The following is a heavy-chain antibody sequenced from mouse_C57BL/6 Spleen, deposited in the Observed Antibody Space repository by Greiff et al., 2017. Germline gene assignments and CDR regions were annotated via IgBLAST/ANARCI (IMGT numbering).Heavy chain of an antibody. CDR2: IDPSDSYT. CDR3: ARAYGSSLDY. D-gene: IGHD1-1*01. V-gene: IGHV1-69*01. Sequence: QVQLQQSGAELVMPGASVKLSCKASGYTFTSYWMHWVKQRPGQGLEWIGEIDPSDSYTNYNQKFKGKSTLTVAKSSSTAYMQLSSLTSEDSAVYYCARAYGSSLDYWGQGTTLTVSS. CDR1: GYTFTSYW. J-gene: IGHJ2*01.